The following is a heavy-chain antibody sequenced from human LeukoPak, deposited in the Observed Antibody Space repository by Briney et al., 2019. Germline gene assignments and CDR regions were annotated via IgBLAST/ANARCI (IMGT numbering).Heavy chain of an antibody. CDR2: IYYSGST. V-gene: IGHV4-59*08. Sequence: SETLSLTRTVSGGSISSDYWSWIRQPPGKGLEWIGYIYYSGSTNYNPSLKSRVTISVDTSKNQFTLKLSSVTAADTAVYYCAGRYRVAGWLWFHPWGQGTLVTVSS. CDR1: GGSISSDY. CDR3: AGRYRVAGWLWFHP. J-gene: IGHJ5*02. D-gene: IGHD5-12*01.